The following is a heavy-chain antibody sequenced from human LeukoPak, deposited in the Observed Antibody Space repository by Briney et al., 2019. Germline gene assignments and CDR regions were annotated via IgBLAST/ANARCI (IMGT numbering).Heavy chain of an antibody. J-gene: IGHJ5*02. CDR2: IRIDGSDT. CDR1: GFNVNSYW. D-gene: IGHD3-10*01. CDR3: ARDRGEGTPLDP. Sequence: PGGSLRLSCEASGFNVNSYWMHWVRQAPGKGLVWVSLIRIDGSDTDYADSVRGRFTTSRDNAKNALYLQMYSLRVEDTAIYYCARDRGEGTPLDPWGQGTLVTVSS. V-gene: IGHV3-74*01.